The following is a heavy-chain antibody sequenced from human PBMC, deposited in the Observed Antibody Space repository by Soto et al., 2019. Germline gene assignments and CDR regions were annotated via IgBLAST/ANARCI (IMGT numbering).Heavy chain of an antibody. CDR2: IIPILGIA. CDR3: EGEGSAAGTCQH. CDR1: GGTFSSYT. D-gene: IGHD6-13*01. Sequence: QVQLVQSGAEVKKPGSSVKVSCKASGGTFSSYTISWVRQAPGQGLEWMGRIIPILGIANYAQKLQGRVTITADTATSTAYMGLRSGSSADTAVSCYEGEGSAAGTCQHWGKSPLVTVSS. V-gene: IGHV1-69*08. J-gene: IGHJ1*01.